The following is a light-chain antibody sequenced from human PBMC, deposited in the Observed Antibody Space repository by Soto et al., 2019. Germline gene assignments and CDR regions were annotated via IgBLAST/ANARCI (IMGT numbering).Light chain of an antibody. Sequence: QSALTQPASVSGSPGQSIPISCSGTSSDVGGYNFVSWYQVHPGKAPRLILYDVSSRPSGVSYRFSGSKSANTASLNISRLQAGDEADYYCSSYTTTTSLVVFGGGTKLTVL. CDR3: SSYTTTTSLVV. CDR1: SSDVGGYNF. V-gene: IGLV2-14*03. J-gene: IGLJ2*01. CDR2: DVS.